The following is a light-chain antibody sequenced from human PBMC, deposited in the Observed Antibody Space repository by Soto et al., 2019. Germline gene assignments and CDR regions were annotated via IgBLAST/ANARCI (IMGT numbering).Light chain of an antibody. Sequence: QSVLTQPPSVSGAPGQRVTISCTGSSSNIGAGYDVNWYQQLPGTAPKLLIFTDSSRPSGVPDRFSGSKSGTSASLAITGRQAEDDANYYYYSSYNSRGGADVFGTGTKLTVL. V-gene: IGLV1-40*01. CDR1: SSNIGAGYD. J-gene: IGLJ1*01. CDR2: TDS. CDR3: YSSYNSRGGADV.